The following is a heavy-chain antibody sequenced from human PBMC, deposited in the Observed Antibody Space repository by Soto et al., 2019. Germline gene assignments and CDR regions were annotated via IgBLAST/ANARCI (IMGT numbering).Heavy chain of an antibody. D-gene: IGHD3-10*01. CDR3: ARRFNSAGWLDP. CDR1: GYTFTTYA. CDR2: INAGNGNT. V-gene: IGHV1-3*01. J-gene: IGHJ5*02. Sequence: QVQLVQSGPEVKKPGDSVKVSCKASGYTFTTYAIHWVRQAPGQGLEWMGWINAGNGNTEFSERFRGRVTITRDTSASTAQMELTGLTSEDTAVYYCARRFNSAGWLDPWGQGTLVTVSS.